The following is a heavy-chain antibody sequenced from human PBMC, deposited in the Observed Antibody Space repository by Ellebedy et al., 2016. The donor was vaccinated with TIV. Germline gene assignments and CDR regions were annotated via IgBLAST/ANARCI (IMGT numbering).Heavy chain of an antibody. V-gene: IGHV4-34*01. CDR1: GGSFSGYY. CDR2: INHSGST. CDR3: ALRGIAAATEWYFDL. D-gene: IGHD6-13*01. J-gene: IGHJ2*01. Sequence: GSLRLXXAVYGGSFSGYYWSWIRQPPGKGLEWIGEINHSGSTNYNPSLKSRVTISVDTSKNQFSLKLSSVTAADTAVYYCALRGIAAATEWYFDLWGRGTLVTVSS.